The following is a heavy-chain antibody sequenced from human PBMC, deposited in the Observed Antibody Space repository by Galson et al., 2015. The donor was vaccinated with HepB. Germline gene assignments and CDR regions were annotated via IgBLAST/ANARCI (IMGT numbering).Heavy chain of an antibody. CDR1: GFIFDDYG. CDR3: AKSAGRWEVLLNQ. CDR2: ISWRGGNT. Sequence: SLRLSCAASGFIFDDYGMSWVRQAPGKGLELVSTISWRGGNTLYADSVKGRFTISRDNAKNSLHLQMDTLRAEDTALYYCAKSAGRWEVLLNQWGQGTLVTVSS. J-gene: IGHJ4*02. D-gene: IGHD3-10*01. V-gene: IGHV3-20*04.